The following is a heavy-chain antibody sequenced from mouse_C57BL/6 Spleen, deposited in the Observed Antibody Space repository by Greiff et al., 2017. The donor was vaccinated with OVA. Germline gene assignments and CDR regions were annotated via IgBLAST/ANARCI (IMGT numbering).Heavy chain of an antibody. J-gene: IGHJ1*03. D-gene: IGHD1-1*01. CDR3: ARGDGSSYWYFDV. CDR1: GFTFSSYG. Sequence: EVKVVEPGGDLVKPGGSLKLSCAASGFTFSSYGMSWVRQTPDKRLEWVATISSGGSYTYYPDSVKGRFTISSDNAKNNLYLQMSRLKSDDTAIDYCARGDGSSYWYFDVWGTGTTVTVSS. V-gene: IGHV5-6*01. CDR2: ISSGGSYT.